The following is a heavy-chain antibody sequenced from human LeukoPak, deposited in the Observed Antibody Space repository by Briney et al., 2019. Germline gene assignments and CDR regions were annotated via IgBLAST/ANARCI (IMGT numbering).Heavy chain of an antibody. CDR3: ARLGVKYSSPLNWFDP. D-gene: IGHD6-19*01. J-gene: IGHJ5*02. CDR2: IYYSGST. CDR1: GGSISSSSYY. V-gene: IGHV4-39*01. Sequence: SETLSLTCTVSGGSISSSSYYWGWIHQPPGKGLEWIGSIYYSGSTYYNPSLKSRVTISVDTSKNQFSLKLSSVTAADTAVYYCARLGVKYSSPLNWFDPWGQGTLVTVSS.